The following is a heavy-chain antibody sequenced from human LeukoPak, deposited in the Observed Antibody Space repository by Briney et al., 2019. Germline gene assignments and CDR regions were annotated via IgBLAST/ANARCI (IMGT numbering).Heavy chain of an antibody. CDR3: ARGTAKYSSGNLFDP. CDR1: GGSISSGDYY. D-gene: IGHD6-25*01. CDR2: IYYSGST. J-gene: IGHJ5*02. Sequence: SQTLSLTCAVSGGSISSGDYYWSWIRQPPGKGLEWNGYIYYSGSTYYNPSLKSRVTISVDTSKNQFSLKLSSVTAADTAVYYCARGTAKYSSGNLFDPWGQGTLVTVSS. V-gene: IGHV4-30-4*08.